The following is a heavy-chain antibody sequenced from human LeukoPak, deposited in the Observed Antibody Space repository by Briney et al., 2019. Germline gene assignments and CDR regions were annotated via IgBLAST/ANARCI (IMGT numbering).Heavy chain of an antibody. CDR3: ARTAPYAGSWNAKANSYYFDY. CDR2: INPNSGGT. Sequence: ASVKVSCKASEYTFTGYYMHWVRQAPGQGLEWMGRINPNSGGTNYAQKFQDRVTMTRDTSISTAYMELNSLRSEDTAIYYCARTAPYAGSWNAKANSYYFDYWGQGSLVTVSS. D-gene: IGHD1-1*01. V-gene: IGHV1-2*06. CDR1: EYTFTGYY. J-gene: IGHJ4*02.